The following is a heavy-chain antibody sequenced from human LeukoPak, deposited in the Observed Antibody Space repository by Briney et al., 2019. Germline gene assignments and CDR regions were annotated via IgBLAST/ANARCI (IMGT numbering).Heavy chain of an antibody. Sequence: SETLSLTCTVSGGSISSYYWSWIRQYPGKGLQWIGYIYYRGSTNSNPSLKSRVTISVDTSKNQFSLKLTSVTAADTAVYYCAAVDTAMVDGMDVWGQGTTVTVSS. J-gene: IGHJ6*02. V-gene: IGHV4-59*01. CDR3: AAVDTAMVDGMDV. D-gene: IGHD5-18*01. CDR1: GGSISSYY. CDR2: IYYRGST.